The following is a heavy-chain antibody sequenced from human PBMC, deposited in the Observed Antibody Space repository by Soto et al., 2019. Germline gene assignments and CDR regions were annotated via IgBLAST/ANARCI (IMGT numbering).Heavy chain of an antibody. Sequence: QVQLVQSGAEVKKPGSSVKVSCKASGGTFSSYAISWVRQAPGQGLEWMGGSIPIFGTANYAQKFQGRVTITADKSTSTAYRELSSLRSEDTAVYYCARGPRDDYHGGIALGRWGQGNLVTVSS. CDR2: SIPIFGTA. CDR3: ARGPRDDYHGGIALGR. V-gene: IGHV1-69*06. CDR1: GGTFSSYA. D-gene: IGHD5-12*01. J-gene: IGHJ4*02.